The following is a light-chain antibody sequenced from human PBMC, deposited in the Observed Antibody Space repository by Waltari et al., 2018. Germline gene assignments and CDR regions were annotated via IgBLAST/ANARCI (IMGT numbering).Light chain of an antibody. J-gene: IGKJ2*01. CDR2: WAS. CDR1: QNLLYSANSNNY. CDR3: QQHYSSPYT. V-gene: IGKV4-1*01. Sequence: DIVMTQSPDSLAVSLDERATIKCKSSQNLLYSANSNNYLAWYQQKPGQPPKLLIYWASSRETGVPDRFSGSGSGTDFTLTISSLQAEDVAVYYCQQHYSSPYTFGQGTKLEI.